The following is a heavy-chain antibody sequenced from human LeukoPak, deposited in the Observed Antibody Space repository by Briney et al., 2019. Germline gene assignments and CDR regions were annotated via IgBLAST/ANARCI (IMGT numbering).Heavy chain of an antibody. J-gene: IGHJ3*02. D-gene: IGHD3-10*01. V-gene: IGHV4-4*02. CDR3: GGGAETSDAFDI. CDR1: GGSISSSNW. CDR2: IYHSGST. Sequence: SGTLSLPCAVSGGSISSSNWWSWVRQSPGKGLEWIGEIYHSGSTNYNPSLKSRVTISVDKSKNHFSLKLSSVTAADTAVYYCGGGAETSDAFDIWGQGTMVTVSS.